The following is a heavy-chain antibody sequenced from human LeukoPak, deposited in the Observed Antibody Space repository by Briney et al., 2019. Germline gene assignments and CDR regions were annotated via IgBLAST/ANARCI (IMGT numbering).Heavy chain of an antibody. D-gene: IGHD3-3*01. CDR1: GFTFSSYA. V-gene: IGHV3-30-3*01. Sequence: GGSLRLSCAASGFTFSSYAMHWVRQALGKGLEWVAVISYDGSNKYYADSVKGRFTISRDNSKNTLYLQMNSLRAEDTAVYYCARSPFGVVIIYYFDYWGQGTLVTVSS. J-gene: IGHJ4*02. CDR2: ISYDGSNK. CDR3: ARSPFGVVIIYYFDY.